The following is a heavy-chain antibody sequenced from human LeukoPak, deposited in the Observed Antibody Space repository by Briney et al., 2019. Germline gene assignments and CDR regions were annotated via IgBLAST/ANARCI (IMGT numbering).Heavy chain of an antibody. CDR3: VGWTQVHSDL. D-gene: IGHD5-18*01. V-gene: IGHV3-23*01. J-gene: IGHJ4*02. CDR1: GFVFSICG. CDR2: INDNGANT. Sequence: PGGSLRLSCAASGFVFSICGMSWVRQAPGKGLEWVSTINDNGANTHYADSVKGRFTISRDNSKNTLFLQMNSLRAEDTAVYYCVGWTQVHSDLWGQGTLVTVSS.